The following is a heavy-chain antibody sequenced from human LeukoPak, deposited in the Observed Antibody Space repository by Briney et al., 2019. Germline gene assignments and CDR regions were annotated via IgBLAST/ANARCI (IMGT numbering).Heavy chain of an antibody. CDR2: IVVGSGNT. D-gene: IGHD5-24*01. J-gene: IGHJ3*02. CDR3: AADIVEMATIRAFDI. Sequence: ASVKVSCKASGFTFTSSAMQWVRQARGQRLEWIGWIVVGSGNTNYAQKFQERVTITRDMSTSTAYMELSSLRSEDTAVYYRAADIVEMATIRAFDIWGQGTMVTVSS. CDR1: GFTFTSSA. V-gene: IGHV1-58*02.